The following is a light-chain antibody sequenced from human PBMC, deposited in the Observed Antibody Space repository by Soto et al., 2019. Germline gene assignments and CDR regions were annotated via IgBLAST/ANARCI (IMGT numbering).Light chain of an antibody. CDR1: QSISSY. CDR3: QQSYSTPLT. J-gene: IGKJ4*02. Sequence: DIQMTHSPSSLSASVADTVTITCRARQSISSYLNWYQQKPGKAPKLLIYAASSLQSGVPSRFSGSGSGTDFTLTISSLQPEDFATYYCQQSYSTPLTFGGGTEVEIK. CDR2: AAS. V-gene: IGKV1-39*01.